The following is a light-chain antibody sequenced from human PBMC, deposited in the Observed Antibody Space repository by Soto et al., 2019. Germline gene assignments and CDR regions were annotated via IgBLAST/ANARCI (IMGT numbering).Light chain of an antibody. J-gene: IGKJ1*01. V-gene: IGKV1-27*01. Sequence: DIQMTQSPSSLSASMGDRVTINCRASQGISNSVAWYQQKPGRVPQLLIYAASSLQPVVPSQYSGYGSGTEFTLTINSLQPEDIATYYCQQYYTAPWTFGQGTKVEI. CDR1: QGISNS. CDR2: AAS. CDR3: QQYYTAPWT.